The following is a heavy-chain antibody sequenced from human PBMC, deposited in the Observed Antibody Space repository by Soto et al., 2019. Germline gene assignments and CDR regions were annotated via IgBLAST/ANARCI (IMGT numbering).Heavy chain of an antibody. J-gene: IGHJ3*02. Sequence: VQLVESGGGLVKPGGSLRLSCAASGFTFSTYLMHWVRQAPGKGLEWVSSIKSDGSSLYYADSVKGRFTISRDNAKNSLHLQMNSLRVEDTTMYFCARKPMTGSQSGAFDIWGQGTMVTVSS. CDR3: ARKPMTGSQSGAFDI. D-gene: IGHD3-9*01. V-gene: IGHV3-21*06. CDR2: IKSDGSSL. CDR1: GFTFSTYL.